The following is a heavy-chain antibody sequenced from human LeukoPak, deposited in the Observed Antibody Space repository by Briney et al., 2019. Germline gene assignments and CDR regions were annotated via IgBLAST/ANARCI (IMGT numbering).Heavy chain of an antibody. CDR3: ARDAGWLPTSYWYFVR. Sequence: GGSLRLSCAASGFTFSSYSMNWVRQAPGKGLEWVSSISSSSSYIYYADSVKGRFTISRDNAKNSLYLQMNSLGAEDTAVYYCARDAGWLPTSYWYFVRWGRGTLVTVCS. D-gene: IGHD3-22*01. J-gene: IGHJ2*01. CDR1: GFTFSSYS. CDR2: ISSSSSYI. V-gene: IGHV3-21*01.